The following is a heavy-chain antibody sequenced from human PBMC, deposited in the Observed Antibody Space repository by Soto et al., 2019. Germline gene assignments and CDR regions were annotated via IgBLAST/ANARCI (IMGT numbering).Heavy chain of an antibody. CDR3: ARGRNGGYYYDDSGSNDYFDF. J-gene: IGHJ4*02. CDR2: ISAYNGNT. CDR1: GYTFTSYG. D-gene: IGHD3-22*01. V-gene: IGHV1-18*01. Sequence: QVPLVQSGAEVKKPGASVKVSCKASGYTFTSYGISWVRQAPGQGLEWMGWISAYNGNTNYAQKLQGRVTMTTDTSSSTDYMELRSLRSDDTAVYYCARGRNGGYYYDDSGSNDYFDFWGQGTMVAVAS.